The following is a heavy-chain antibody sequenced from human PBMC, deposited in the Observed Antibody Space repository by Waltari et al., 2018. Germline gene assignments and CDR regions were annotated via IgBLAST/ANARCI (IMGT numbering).Heavy chain of an antibody. Sequence: QEQLVQSGPEGKKPGASVKVSCQASGYSLTDFDITWMRQAAGKGLEWMGWLNPNSGNTAYSQSFQGRVTFTADTSINTTYMEMTALTSEDTAVYYCARLVLTSQYEINWLGPWGQGTLVTVSS. CDR2: LNPNSGNT. J-gene: IGHJ5*02. CDR3: ARLVLTSQYEINWLGP. V-gene: IGHV1-8*02. D-gene: IGHD6-6*01. CDR1: GYSLTDFD.